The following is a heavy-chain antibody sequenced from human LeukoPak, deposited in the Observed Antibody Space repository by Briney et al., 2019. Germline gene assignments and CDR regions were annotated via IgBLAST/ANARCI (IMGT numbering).Heavy chain of an antibody. V-gene: IGHV4-61*02. CDR2: IYTSGST. J-gene: IGHJ3*02. CDR1: GGSISSSSYY. Sequence: SETLSLTCTVSGGSISSSSYYWSWIRQPAGKGLEWIGRIYTSGSTNYNPSLKSRVTMSVDTSKNQFSLKLSSVTAADTAVYYCARGYYDSSGDCAFDIWGQGTMVTVSS. CDR3: ARGYYDSSGDCAFDI. D-gene: IGHD3-22*01.